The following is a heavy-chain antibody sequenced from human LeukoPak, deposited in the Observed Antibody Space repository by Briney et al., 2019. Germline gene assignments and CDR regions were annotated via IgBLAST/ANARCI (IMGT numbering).Heavy chain of an antibody. CDR2: IYYSGST. CDR1: GGSFSGYY. Sequence: PSETLSLTCAVYGGSFSGYYWSWIRQPPGKGLEWIGYIYYSGSTNYNPSLKSRVTISVDTSKNQFSLKLSSVTAADTAVYYCARILLFNWFDPWGQGTLVTVSS. CDR3: ARILLFNWFDP. V-gene: IGHV4-59*12. D-gene: IGHD2-15*01. J-gene: IGHJ5*02.